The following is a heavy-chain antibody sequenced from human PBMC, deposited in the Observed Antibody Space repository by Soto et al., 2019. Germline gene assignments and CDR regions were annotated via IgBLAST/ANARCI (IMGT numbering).Heavy chain of an antibody. J-gene: IGHJ4*02. D-gene: IGHD4-17*01. V-gene: IGHV1-69*01. CDR1: GGTFSSYA. CDR2: IIPIFGTA. Sequence: QVQLVQSGAEVKKPGSSVKVSCKASGGTFSSYAISWVRQAPGQGLEWMGGIIPIFGTANYAQKFQGRVTVTADESTGTAYMELSSLRSEDTAGYSCAAFYGDYYYFDYWGQGNLVTVSS. CDR3: AAFYGDYYYFDY.